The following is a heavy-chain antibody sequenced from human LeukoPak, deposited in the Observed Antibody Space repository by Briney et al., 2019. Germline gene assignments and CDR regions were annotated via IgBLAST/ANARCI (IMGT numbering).Heavy chain of an antibody. J-gene: IGHJ4*02. CDR3: ARTDYSHFDY. Sequence: GGSLRLSCAASGFTVSSNYMNWVRQASGKGLEWVSIIYSGGSTYYADSVKGRFTISRDNSKNTLYLQMNSLRVEDTAVYYCARTDYSHFDYWGQGTLVTVSS. CDR2: IYSGGST. D-gene: IGHD3-16*01. V-gene: IGHV3-66*02. CDR1: GFTVSSNY.